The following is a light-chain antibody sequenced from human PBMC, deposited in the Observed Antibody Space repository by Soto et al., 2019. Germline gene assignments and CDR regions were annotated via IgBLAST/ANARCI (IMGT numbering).Light chain of an antibody. Sequence: DIQMTQSPSSLSASVGDRVTITCRASQSISSYLNWYQQKPGKAPKLLIYAASSLQSGVPSRFSGSGSGTVFTLTISSLQPEDFATYYCQHSYSTLWTFGQGTKVEIK. CDR2: AAS. J-gene: IGKJ1*01. V-gene: IGKV1-39*01. CDR1: QSISSY. CDR3: QHSYSTLWT.